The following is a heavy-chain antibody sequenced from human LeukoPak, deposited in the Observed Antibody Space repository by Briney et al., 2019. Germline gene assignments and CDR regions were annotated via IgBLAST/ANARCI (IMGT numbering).Heavy chain of an antibody. CDR1: GGSFSGYY. CDR2: INHSGST. V-gene: IGHV4-34*01. D-gene: IGHD2-8*01. CDR3: ARGRVSYFDY. Sequence: SETLSLTCAVYGGSFSGYYWSWIRQPPGKGLEWIGEINHSGSTNYNPSLKSRVTISVDTSKNQFSLKLSSVTAADTAVYYCARGRVSYFDYWGQGTLVTISS. J-gene: IGHJ4*02.